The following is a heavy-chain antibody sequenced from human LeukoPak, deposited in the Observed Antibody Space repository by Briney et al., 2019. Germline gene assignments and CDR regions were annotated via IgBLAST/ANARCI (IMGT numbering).Heavy chain of an antibody. CDR2: IYYSGST. V-gene: IGHV4-39*07. Sequence: SDIPALTCTFTGGSVSSRSYYWCWIRHPPLNGLEWIGSIYYSGSTYYNPSLKSRVTISVDTSKNQFSLKLSSVTAADTAVYYCARVGGAFDIWGQGTMVTVSS. J-gene: IGHJ3*02. CDR1: GGSVSSRSYY. CDR3: ARVGGAFDI.